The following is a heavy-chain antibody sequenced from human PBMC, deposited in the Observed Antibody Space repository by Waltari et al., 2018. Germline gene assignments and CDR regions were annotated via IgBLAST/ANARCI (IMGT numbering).Heavy chain of an antibody. CDR1: GFTFLRSW. V-gene: IGHV3-74*01. CDR2: INSDGSGT. D-gene: IGHD3-22*01. Sequence: EVQLVESGGGLVQPGGSLRLSCAASGFTFLRSWMHWLGQAPGKGLVWVSRINSDGSGTIYADSVKGRFTISRDNAKNTLYLQLNSLRVEDTAVYYCAREPSPDSSGYFYYYMDVWGKGTTVTVSS. J-gene: IGHJ6*03. CDR3: AREPSPDSSGYFYYYMDV.